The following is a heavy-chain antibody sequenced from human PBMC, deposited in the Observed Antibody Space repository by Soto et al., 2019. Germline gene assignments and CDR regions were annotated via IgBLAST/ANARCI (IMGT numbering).Heavy chain of an antibody. CDR3: ARHKGYCDSSSCYGMDV. CDR2: IYPGDSDI. CDR1: GYTFTSYW. D-gene: IGHD2-15*01. V-gene: IGHV5-51*01. Sequence: ESLKISFKGSGYTFTSYWIVWVRQIYVKGLEWMGSIYPGDSDIIYSPSFQGQVTISADKSISTAYLQWDSLTASDTAMYFCARHKGYCDSSSCYGMDVWGQGATVTVSS. J-gene: IGHJ6*02.